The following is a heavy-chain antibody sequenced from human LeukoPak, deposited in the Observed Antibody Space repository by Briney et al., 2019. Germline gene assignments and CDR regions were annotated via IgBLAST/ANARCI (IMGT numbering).Heavy chain of an antibody. J-gene: IGHJ4*02. CDR2: INPNSGGT. CDR1: GYTFTGYY. Sequence: ASVKVSCKASGYTFTGYYMHWVRQAPGPGLEWMGRINPNSGGTNYAQKFQARVTMTRDTSISTAYMELSRLRYGDTAVYYCARVYSSSSPTDYWGQGTLVTVSS. V-gene: IGHV1-2*06. CDR3: ARVYSSSSPTDY. D-gene: IGHD6-6*01.